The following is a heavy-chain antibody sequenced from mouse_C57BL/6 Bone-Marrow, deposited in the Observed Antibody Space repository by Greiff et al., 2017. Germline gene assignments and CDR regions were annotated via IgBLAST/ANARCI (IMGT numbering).Heavy chain of an antibody. CDR3: AREDYGNYDYYAMDY. CDR1: GFTFSDYG. Sequence: EVQVVESGGGLVKPGGSLKLSCAASGFTFSDYGMHWVRQAPEKGLEWVAYISSGSSTIYYADTVKGRFTISRDNAKNTLFLQMTSLRSEDTAMYYCAREDYGNYDYYAMDYWGQGTSVTVSS. J-gene: IGHJ4*01. D-gene: IGHD2-1*01. V-gene: IGHV5-17*01. CDR2: ISSGSSTI.